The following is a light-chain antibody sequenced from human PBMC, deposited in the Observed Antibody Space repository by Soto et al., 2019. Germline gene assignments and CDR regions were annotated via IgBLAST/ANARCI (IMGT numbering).Light chain of an antibody. V-gene: IGKV4-1*01. CDR1: QRVLYSSSNQNY. CDR2: WAS. J-gene: IGKJ2*01. CDR3: QQYYSPPQT. Sequence: DIVMTQSPDSLALSLGEGATINCKSSQRVLYSSSNQNYLAWYQQKPGQPPKLLIYWASTRKSGVPDRFSGRGCGTDFTLTISSLQAEDVPVYYCQQYYSPPQTFGQGTKLEIK.